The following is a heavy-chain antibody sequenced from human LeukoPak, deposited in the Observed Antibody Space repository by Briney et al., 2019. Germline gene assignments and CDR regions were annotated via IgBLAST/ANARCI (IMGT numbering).Heavy chain of an antibody. CDR3: ARGGDPVDYYDFWSGYNY. V-gene: IGHV1-2*02. CDR2: INPNSGGT. J-gene: IGHJ4*02. D-gene: IGHD3-3*01. CDR1: GYTFTGYY. Sequence: ASVKVSCKASGYTFTGYYMHWVRQAPGQGFEWMGWINPNSGGTNYAQKLQGRVTMTRDTSISTAYMELSRLRSDDTAVYYCARGGDPVDYYDFWSGYNYWGQGTLVTVSS.